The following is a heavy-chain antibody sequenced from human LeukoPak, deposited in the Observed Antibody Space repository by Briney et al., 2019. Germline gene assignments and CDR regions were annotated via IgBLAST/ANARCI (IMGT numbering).Heavy chain of an antibody. CDR1: GGSFSGYY. D-gene: IGHD3-10*01. CDR2: INHSGST. V-gene: IGHV4-34*01. Sequence: PSETLSLTCAVCGGSFSGYYWSWIRQPPGKGLEWIGEINHSGSTNYNPSLKSRVTISVDTSKNQFSLKLSSVTAADTAVYYCARGDMVRGAIDYWGQGTLVTVSS. CDR3: ARGDMVRGAIDY. J-gene: IGHJ4*02.